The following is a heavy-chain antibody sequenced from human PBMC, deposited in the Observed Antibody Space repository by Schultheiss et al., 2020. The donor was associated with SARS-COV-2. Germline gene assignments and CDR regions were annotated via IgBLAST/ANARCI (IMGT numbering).Heavy chain of an antibody. J-gene: IGHJ3*02. Sequence: GGSLRLSCAASGFTFSSYSMNWVRQAPGKGLEWVSYISSSSSTIYYADSVKGRFTISRDNSKNTLYLQMSSLRAEDTAVYYCVKGAPRYYDILTGYRHDAFDIWGQGTMVTVSS. V-gene: IGHV3-48*01. CDR3: VKGAPRYYDILTGYRHDAFDI. CDR2: ISSSSSTI. D-gene: IGHD3-9*01. CDR1: GFTFSSYS.